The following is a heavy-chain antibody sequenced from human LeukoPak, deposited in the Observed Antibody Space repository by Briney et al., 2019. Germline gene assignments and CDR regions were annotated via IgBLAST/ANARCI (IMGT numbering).Heavy chain of an antibody. CDR3: TIDRSGPYGIDY. V-gene: IGHV1-2*02. J-gene: IGHJ4*02. D-gene: IGHD3-22*01. CDR1: GYTFTGYY. CDR2: INPNSGGT. Sequence: ASVKVSCKASGYTFTGYYMHWVRQAPGQGLEWMGWINPNSGGTNYAQKFQGRVTMTRDTSISTAYMELSRLRSDDTAVYYCTIDRSGPYGIDYWGQGTLVTVSS.